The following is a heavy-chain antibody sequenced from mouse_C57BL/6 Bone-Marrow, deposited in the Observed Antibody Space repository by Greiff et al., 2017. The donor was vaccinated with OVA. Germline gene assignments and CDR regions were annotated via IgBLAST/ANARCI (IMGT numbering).Heavy chain of an antibody. CDR3: ALRCHWEYYAMDY. V-gene: IGHV1-80*01. Sequence: QVQLKQSGAELVKPGASVKISCKASGYAFSSYWMNWVKQRPGKGLEWIGQIYPGDGATNYNGKFKGKATLTVDKPSSTAYMQLSSLTSEDSAVYFCALRCHWEYYAMDYWGQGTSVTVSS. D-gene: IGHD4-1*01. J-gene: IGHJ4*01. CDR2: IYPGDGAT. CDR1: GYAFSSYW.